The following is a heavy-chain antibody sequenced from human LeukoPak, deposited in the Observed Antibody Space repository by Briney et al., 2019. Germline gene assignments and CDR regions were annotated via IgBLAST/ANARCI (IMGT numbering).Heavy chain of an antibody. D-gene: IGHD4-17*01. CDR1: GFTFNRSG. V-gene: IGHV3-30*18. CDR2: ISYTGNNK. Sequence: GGSLRLSCAASGFTFNRSGMHWVRQAPGKGLEWVAVISYTGNNKYYADSVKGRFTISRDNSKNTLYLQMSSLRAEDTAVYYCAKDYIRATVTINPFFDYWGQGTLVTVSS. J-gene: IGHJ4*02. CDR3: AKDYIRATVTINPFFDY.